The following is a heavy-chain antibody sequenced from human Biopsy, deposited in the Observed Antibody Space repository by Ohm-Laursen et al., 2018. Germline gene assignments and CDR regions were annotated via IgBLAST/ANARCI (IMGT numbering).Heavy chain of an antibody. D-gene: IGHD6-19*01. CDR3: ARGMRSSGWPYFDS. V-gene: IGHV4-59*01. J-gene: IGHJ4*02. CDR1: GGSIYNFF. CDR2: IYDRGST. Sequence: PSQTLSLTCTVSGGSIYNFFWSWIRQPPGQGLEYIGYIYDRGSTANYNPSLESRVTMSVDMPKNQFSLKLSSVTAADTAIYYCARGMRSSGWPYFDSWGQGTLVTVSS.